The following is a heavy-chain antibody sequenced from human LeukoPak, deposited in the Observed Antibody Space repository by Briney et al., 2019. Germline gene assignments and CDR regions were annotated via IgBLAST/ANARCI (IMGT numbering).Heavy chain of an antibody. CDR1: GGSITSTLYY. CDR3: AGQPENTRGFY. J-gene: IGHJ1*01. Sequence: SETLSLTCTVSGGSITSTLYYWGWFRQSSGKGLEWIGSIYYSGSTYYDPSLKSRVTISVDTSKNQFSLRLTSVTAADTAVYFCAGQPENTRGFYWGQGTLVTVSS. CDR2: IYYSGST. V-gene: IGHV4-39*01. D-gene: IGHD2-2*01.